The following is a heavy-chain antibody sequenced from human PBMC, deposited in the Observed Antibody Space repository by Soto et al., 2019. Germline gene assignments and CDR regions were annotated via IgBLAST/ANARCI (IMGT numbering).Heavy chain of an antibody. D-gene: IGHD2-2*02. Sequence: ASVKVSCQASGYTFTSYAMHWVRQAPGQRLEWMGWINAGNGNTKYSQKFQGRVTITRDTSASTAYMELSSLRSEDTAVYYCAKSATVPAAIAYWGQGTLVTVSS. CDR3: AKSATVPAAIAY. J-gene: IGHJ4*02. CDR2: INAGNGNT. CDR1: GYTFTSYA. V-gene: IGHV1-3*01.